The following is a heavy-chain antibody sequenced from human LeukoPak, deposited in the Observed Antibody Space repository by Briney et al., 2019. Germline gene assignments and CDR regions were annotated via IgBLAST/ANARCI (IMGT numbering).Heavy chain of an antibody. CDR3: ARALWSPVAQRGVLDY. CDR1: GGSISSGLYS. V-gene: IGHV4-30-2*01. J-gene: IGHJ4*02. Sequence: SETLSLTCDVSGGSISSGLYSWSWIRQPLGKGLEWIGYIYHTGSTNYNPSLKSRVTISVDTSKNQFSLKLSSVTAADTAVYYCARALWSPVAQRGVLDYWGQGTLVTVSS. D-gene: IGHD3-10*01. CDR2: IYHTGST.